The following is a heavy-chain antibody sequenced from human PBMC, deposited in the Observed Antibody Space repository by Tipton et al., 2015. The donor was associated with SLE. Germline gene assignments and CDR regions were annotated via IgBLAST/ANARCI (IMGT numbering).Heavy chain of an antibody. Sequence: TLSLTCSVSGASIRTNSFYWAWIRQPPGKGLEWIGRIYTSASTIYNPSLKSRVTLSSDTPKNQFSLRVRSVTAADTAVYYCARGGGSYYDYWGQGTLVTVSS. V-gene: IGHV4-61*02. CDR2: IYTSAST. D-gene: IGHD1-26*01. CDR1: GASIRTNSFY. J-gene: IGHJ4*02. CDR3: ARGGGSYYDY.